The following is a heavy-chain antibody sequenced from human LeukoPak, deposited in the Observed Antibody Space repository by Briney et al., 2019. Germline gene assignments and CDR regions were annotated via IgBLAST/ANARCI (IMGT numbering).Heavy chain of an antibody. CDR1: GFTFSSYW. D-gene: IGHD3-10*01. Sequence: GGSLRLSCAASGFTFSSYWMSWVPQAPGKGREWVANIQQDGSEKYYVDSVKGRFTISRDNAKISLYLQMNSLRAEDTAVYCCARVLNRVLLWFGELARRDWFDPWGQGTLVTVSS. CDR3: ARVLNRVLLWFGELARRDWFDP. CDR2: IQQDGSEK. J-gene: IGHJ5*02. V-gene: IGHV3-7*03.